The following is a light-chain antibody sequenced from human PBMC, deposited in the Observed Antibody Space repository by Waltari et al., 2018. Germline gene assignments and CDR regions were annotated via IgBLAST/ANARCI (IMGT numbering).Light chain of an antibody. CDR2: EDN. Sequence: KFMLTQPHSVSESPGKTVTISCTGSGGSIATHYVQWYQQRPGSAPILLIFEDNQRPSGVPDRFSGSIDTSSNSASLTISGLKTEDEADYYCQSYDSTDWVFGGGTKLTVL. CDR3: QSYDSTDWV. CDR1: GGSIATHY. J-gene: IGLJ3*02. V-gene: IGLV6-57*02.